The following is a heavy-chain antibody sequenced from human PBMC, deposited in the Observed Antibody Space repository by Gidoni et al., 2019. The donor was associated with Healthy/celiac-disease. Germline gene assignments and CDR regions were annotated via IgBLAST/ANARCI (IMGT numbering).Heavy chain of an antibody. CDR2: ITAGNGNT. CDR3: ARETPFYYGSASRYYYYYGMDV. D-gene: IGHD3-10*01. CDR1: GYTFTSYA. J-gene: IGHJ6*02. Sequence: QGQLVQSGSEVQKPGDSLKVSCTASGYTFTSYAMHWVRQAPGQRLEWMGWITAGNGNTKYSQKFHARVTITRDTSASTAYMELSTLRSEDTAVYYCARETPFYYGSASRYYYYYGMDVWGQGTTVTVSS. V-gene: IGHV1-3*01.